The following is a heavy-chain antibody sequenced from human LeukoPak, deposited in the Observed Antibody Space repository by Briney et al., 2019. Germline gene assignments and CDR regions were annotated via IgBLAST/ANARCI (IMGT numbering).Heavy chain of an antibody. D-gene: IGHD6-13*01. CDR2: THYRSKRYN. J-gene: IGHJ5*02. CDR3: ARGVAAPNWFDP. Sequence: SQTLSLTCAISGDSVSSNGAAWNWIRQSPSRGLEWLGRTHYRSKRYNDYAVSVKSRITINPDTSKNQFSLQLNSVTPEDTAVYYCARGVAAPNWFDPWGQGTLVTVSS. V-gene: IGHV6-1*01. CDR1: GDSVSSNGAA.